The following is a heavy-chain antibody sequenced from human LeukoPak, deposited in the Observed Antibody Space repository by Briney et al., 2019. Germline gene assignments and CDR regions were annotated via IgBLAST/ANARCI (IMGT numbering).Heavy chain of an antibody. D-gene: IGHD3-3*01. Sequence: SETLSLTCAVSGVSISSGGYSWSWIRQPPGKGLEWIGYIYHSGSTYYNPSLKSRVTISVDTSKNQFSLKLSSVTAADTAVYYCARYDFWSGFDYWGQGTLVTVSS. CDR3: ARYDFWSGFDY. CDR2: IYHSGST. J-gene: IGHJ4*02. CDR1: GVSISSGGYS. V-gene: IGHV4-30-2*05.